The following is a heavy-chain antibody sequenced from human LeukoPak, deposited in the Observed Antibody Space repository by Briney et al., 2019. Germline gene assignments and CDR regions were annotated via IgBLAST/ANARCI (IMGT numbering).Heavy chain of an antibody. CDR2: ISLAGLT. D-gene: IGHD1-26*01. V-gene: IGHV4-4*02. Sequence: SGTLSLTCGVSGGSISGTNWWSWVRQPPGQGLEWIGEISLAGLTNYNPSLNGRVTMSLDKSSNQHSLHLTSVTAADTATYFCSRESGPFCPFGYWGQGTLVIVSS. J-gene: IGHJ4*02. CDR3: SRESGPFCPFGY. CDR1: GGSISGTNW.